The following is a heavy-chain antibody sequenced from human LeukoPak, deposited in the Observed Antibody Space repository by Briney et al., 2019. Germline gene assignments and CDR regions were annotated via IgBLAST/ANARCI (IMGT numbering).Heavy chain of an antibody. J-gene: IGHJ3*02. CDR3: ARIYGYAFDI. Sequence: SETLSLTCTVSGGSLRTYYWTWIRQAAGRGLEWIGRVYSTGSTNYNPSLKSRVAMSVDTSKDQFSLHLGSVTAADTAVYYCARIYGYAFDIWGQGTMVIVSA. CDR2: VYSTGST. CDR1: GGSLRTYY. V-gene: IGHV4-4*07. D-gene: IGHD5-18*01.